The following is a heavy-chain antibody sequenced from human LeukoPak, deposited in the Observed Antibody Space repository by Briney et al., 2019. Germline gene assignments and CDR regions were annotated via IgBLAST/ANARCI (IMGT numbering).Heavy chain of an antibody. V-gene: IGHV3-74*03. CDR2: ISPDGSSA. J-gene: IGHJ4*02. Sequence: GGSLRLSCAASGFSFSSYWMHWVRQAPGKGLVWVARISPDGSSALSTDSVRGRFTISRDNADNTLYLQLNSLRAEDTAVYYCARVSFCPRCHFDYWGQGTLVTVSS. CDR3: ARVSFCPRCHFDY. CDR1: GFSFSSYW. D-gene: IGHD2/OR15-2a*01.